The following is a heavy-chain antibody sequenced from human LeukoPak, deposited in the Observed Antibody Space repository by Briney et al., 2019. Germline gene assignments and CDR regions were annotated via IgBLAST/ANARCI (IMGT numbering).Heavy chain of an antibody. CDR2: MNPNSGNT. V-gene: IGHV1-8*02. Sequence: ASVKVSCKASGYTFTSYGISWVRQAPGQGLEWMGWMNPNSGNTGYAQKFQGRVTMTRNTSISSAYMELSSLRSEDTAVYYCARVSGSYYQGWFDPWGQGTLVTVSS. CDR3: ARVSGSYYQGWFDP. J-gene: IGHJ5*02. CDR1: GYTFTSYG. D-gene: IGHD1-26*01.